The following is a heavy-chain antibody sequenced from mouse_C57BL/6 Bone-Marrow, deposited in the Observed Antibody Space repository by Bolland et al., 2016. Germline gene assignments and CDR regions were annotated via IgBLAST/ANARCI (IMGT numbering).Heavy chain of an antibody. Sequence: GEINPDSSTINYAPSLKDKFIISRDNAKNTLYLQMSKVRSEDTALYYCASNYYFFDYWGQGTT. CDR2: INPDSSTI. J-gene: IGHJ2*01. V-gene: IGHV4-1*01. D-gene: IGHD1-1*01. CDR3: ASNYYFFDY.